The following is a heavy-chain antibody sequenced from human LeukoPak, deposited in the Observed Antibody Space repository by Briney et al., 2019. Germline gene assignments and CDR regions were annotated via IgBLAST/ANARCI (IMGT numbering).Heavy chain of an antibody. D-gene: IGHD1-14*01. J-gene: IGHJ4*02. CDR3: ARDRGGTLDY. Sequence: TSETLSLTCAVSGGSISSGGYSWSWIRQPPGKGLEWIGYIYHSGSTYYNPSLKSRVTISVDRSKNQFSLKLSSVTAADTAVYYCARDRGGTLDYWGQGTLVTVSS. V-gene: IGHV4-30-2*01. CDR1: GGSISSGGYS. CDR2: IYHSGST.